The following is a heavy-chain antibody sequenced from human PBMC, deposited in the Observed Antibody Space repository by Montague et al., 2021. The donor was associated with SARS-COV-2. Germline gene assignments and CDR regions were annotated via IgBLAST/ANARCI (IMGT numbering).Heavy chain of an antibody. J-gene: IGHJ2*01. CDR1: GGSISSYY. CDR2: FYTTGST. CDR3: ARSTFYSSGWWDNWYFDL. D-gene: IGHD6-19*01. V-gene: IGHV4-4*07. Sequence: SEILSLTCTVSGGSISSYYWSWIRQPAGKGLEWIGRFYTTGSTNYNPSLKSRVTMSVDTSKNQFSLKLSSVTAADTAVYYCARSTFYSSGWWDNWYFDLWGRGTLVTVSS.